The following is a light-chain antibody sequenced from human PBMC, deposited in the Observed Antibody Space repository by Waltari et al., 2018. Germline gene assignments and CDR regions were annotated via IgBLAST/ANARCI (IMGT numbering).Light chain of an antibody. V-gene: IGKV1-9*01. Sequence: DFQLTQSPSFLSASVGDRVTITCRASQGISRHLAWYQQKPGEAPKLLIYDVSTLQSGVPSRFSGSGFGTEFTLTISSLQPEDSATYYCQKLDNYHPPTFGQGTRLEI. CDR1: QGISRH. CDR2: DVS. CDR3: QKLDNYHPPT. J-gene: IGKJ5*01.